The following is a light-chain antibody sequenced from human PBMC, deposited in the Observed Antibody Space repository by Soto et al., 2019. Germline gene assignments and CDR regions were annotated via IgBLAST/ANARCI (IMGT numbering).Light chain of an antibody. CDR3: QQYNGYSSWS. CDR2: NAS. CDR1: QNIRYF. V-gene: IGKV1-5*01. J-gene: IGKJ1*01. Sequence: DIQMTQSPSTLSASVGDRVTITCRASQNIRYFLAWYQQKSGKAPKILIWNASTLESGVPSKFSGSESGTEFTLTISSLQPDDFATYYCQQYNGYSSWSFGQGTKVEIK.